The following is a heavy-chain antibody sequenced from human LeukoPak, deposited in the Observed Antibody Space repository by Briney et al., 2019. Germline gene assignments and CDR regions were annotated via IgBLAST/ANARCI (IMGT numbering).Heavy chain of an antibody. CDR3: ARRKGSGYYKSDY. CDR1: GGSISSSSYY. J-gene: IGHJ4*02. Sequence: SETLSLTCTVSGGSISSSSYYWGWIRQPPGKGLEWIGSIYYSGSTYYNPSLKSRVTISVDTSKNQFSLKLSSVTAADTAVYYCARRKGSGYYKSDYWGQGTLVTVSS. D-gene: IGHD3-22*01. V-gene: IGHV4-39*01. CDR2: IYYSGST.